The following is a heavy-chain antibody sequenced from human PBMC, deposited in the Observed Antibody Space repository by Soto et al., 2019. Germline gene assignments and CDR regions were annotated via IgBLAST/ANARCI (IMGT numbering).Heavy chain of an antibody. CDR2: INPDSGGT. J-gene: IGHJ2*01. CDR1: GYTFTDYY. V-gene: IGHV1-2*02. Sequence: QEQLVQSGAEVKKPGASLKVSCKASGYTFTDYYIHWVRQAPGQGLEWGGWINPDSGGTNLAQRFQGRVTMTSDTYINTAYMELSSLRSDDTAVYYCAIRTGQLAIISEFDGDWFFEVWGRGTLVPVSS. CDR3: AIRTGQLAIISEFDGDWFFEV. D-gene: IGHD2-2*01.